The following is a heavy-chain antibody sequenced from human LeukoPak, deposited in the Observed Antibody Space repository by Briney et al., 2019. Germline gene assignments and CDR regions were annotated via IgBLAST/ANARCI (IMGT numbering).Heavy chain of an antibody. V-gene: IGHV3-33*05. J-gene: IGHJ4*02. CDR1: GFIFSHYG. CDR3: AKTVVVITFRFDD. Sequence: PGRSLRLSCAASGFIFSHYGMHWVRQAPGKGLEWVAVIQNDASTENFADSVKGRFTISRDNSKNMLYLQMNSLRADDTAIYYCAKTVVVITFRFDDWGQGALVTVSS. D-gene: IGHD2-21*01. CDR2: IQNDASTE.